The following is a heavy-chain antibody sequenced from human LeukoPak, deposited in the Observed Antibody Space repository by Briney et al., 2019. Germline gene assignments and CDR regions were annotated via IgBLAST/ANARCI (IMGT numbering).Heavy chain of an antibody. CDR3: AREESGFGEFDDAFDI. J-gene: IGHJ3*02. CDR1: GFTFSSYS. D-gene: IGHD3-10*01. CDR2: ISSSSSTI. V-gene: IGHV3-48*01. Sequence: GGSLRLSCAASGFTFSSYSMNWVRQAPGKGLEWVSYISSSSSTIYYADSVKGRFTISRDNAKNSLYLQMNSLRAEDTAVYYCAREESGFGEFDDAFDIWGQGTMVTVSS.